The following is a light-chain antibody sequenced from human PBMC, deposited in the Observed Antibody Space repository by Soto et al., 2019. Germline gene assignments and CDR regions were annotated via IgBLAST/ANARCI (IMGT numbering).Light chain of an antibody. CDR3: QAYTSRPRWT. Sequence: EIVMTQSPATLSGSPGERATLSCRASQSVSTNLAWYQQKPGQAPRLLLYGASTKATGIPASFSGSWSATELTLTLCSLQSDECVVDYSQAYTSRPRWTFGRGTRV. V-gene: IGKV3-15*01. CDR1: QSVSTN. J-gene: IGKJ1*01. CDR2: GAS.